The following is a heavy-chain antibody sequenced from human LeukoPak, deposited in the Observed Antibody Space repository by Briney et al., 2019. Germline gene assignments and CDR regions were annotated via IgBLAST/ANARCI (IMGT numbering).Heavy chain of an antibody. CDR2: IRYDGSNE. CDR3: AREVTYTSGWYDH. CDR1: GFTFSTNG. D-gene: IGHD6-19*01. J-gene: IGHJ5*02. Sequence: GGPLRLSCAASGFTFSTNGMHWVRQAPGKGLGWVAFIRYDGSNEYYADSVKGRFTISRDNAKNSLYLQMNSLRAEDTAVYYCAREVTYTSGWYDHWGQGTLVTVSS. V-gene: IGHV3-30*02.